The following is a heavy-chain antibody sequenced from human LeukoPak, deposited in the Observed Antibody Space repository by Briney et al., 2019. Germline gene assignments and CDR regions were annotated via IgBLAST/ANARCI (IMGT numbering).Heavy chain of an antibody. CDR2: ISSNGGST. J-gene: IGHJ3*02. CDR3: ARGVKDHAFDI. CDR1: GFTFSSYA. D-gene: IGHD4-23*01. V-gene: IGHV3-64*01. Sequence: PGGSLRLSCAASGFTFSSYAMHWVRQAPGEGLGYVSAISSNGGSTYYANSVKGRFTISRDNSKNTLYLQMGSLRAEDMAVYYCARGVKDHAFDIWGQGTMVTVSS.